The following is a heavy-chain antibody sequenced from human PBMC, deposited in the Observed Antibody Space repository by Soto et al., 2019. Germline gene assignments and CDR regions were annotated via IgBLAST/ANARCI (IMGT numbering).Heavy chain of an antibody. V-gene: IGHV3-74*01. CDR3: ARDQSVAGRTTVDS. D-gene: IGHD6-19*01. Sequence: GGSLRLSCAASGFSFSRSWMHWVRQTPGKELVWVSRISSDGSDTIYADSVKGRFTISRDNAKNTLYLQMDSLTGEDTAMYYCARDQSVAGRTTVDSWGQGTLVTVSS. CDR1: GFSFSRSW. CDR2: ISSDGSDT. J-gene: IGHJ4*02.